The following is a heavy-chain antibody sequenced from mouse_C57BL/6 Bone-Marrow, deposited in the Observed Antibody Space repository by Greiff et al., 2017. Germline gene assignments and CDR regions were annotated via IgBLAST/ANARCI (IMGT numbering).Heavy chain of an antibody. Sequence: VQLVESGAELVRPGTSVKMSCKASGYTFTNYWIGWAKQRPGHGLEWIGDIYPGGGYTNYNEKFKGKATLTADKSSSTAYMQFSSLTSEDSAIYYCAREEYYGSSHWYFDVWGTGTTVTVSS. D-gene: IGHD1-1*01. CDR2: IYPGGGYT. CDR3: AREEYYGSSHWYFDV. CDR1: GYTFTNYW. J-gene: IGHJ1*03. V-gene: IGHV1-63*01.